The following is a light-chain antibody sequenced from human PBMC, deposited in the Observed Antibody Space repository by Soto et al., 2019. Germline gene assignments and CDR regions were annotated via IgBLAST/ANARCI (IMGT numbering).Light chain of an antibody. V-gene: IGKV4-1*01. CDR3: QQYFTSPWT. Sequence: DIVMTQSPDSLGVSLGERATFNCKSSQSILDRSKNKYYLAWYQQKSGQPPKLLIYWASLREPGVPDRFTGSGSGTDFTLTISSLQAEDVAVYYCQQYFTSPWTFGQGTKVEI. CDR1: QSILDRSKNKYY. J-gene: IGKJ1*01. CDR2: WAS.